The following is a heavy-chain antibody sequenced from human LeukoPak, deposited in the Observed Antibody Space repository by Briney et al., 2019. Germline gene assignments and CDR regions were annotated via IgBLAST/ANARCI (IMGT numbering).Heavy chain of an antibody. D-gene: IGHD3-3*01. Sequence: AGGSLRLSCAASGFTFSSYSMNWVRQAPGKGLEWVSYIGSSSSTIYYADSVKGRFTISRDNAKNSLYLQMNSLRAEDTAVYYCARKRRITIFGVVMVDVHYYYYMDVWGKGTTVTVSS. CDR1: GFTFSSYS. J-gene: IGHJ6*03. V-gene: IGHV3-48*01. CDR2: IGSSSSTI. CDR3: ARKRRITIFGVVMVDVHYYYYMDV.